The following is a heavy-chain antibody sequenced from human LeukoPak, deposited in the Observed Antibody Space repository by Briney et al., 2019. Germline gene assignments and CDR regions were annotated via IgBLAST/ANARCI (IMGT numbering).Heavy chain of an antibody. D-gene: IGHD3-10*01. J-gene: IGHJ4*02. CDR3: AKSTLYYYGSGSYLEY. Sequence: PGGSLRLSCAASGFTVSSNYMSWVRQAPGKGLEWVSVIYSGGSTYYADSVKGRFTISRDNSKNTLYLQMNSLRAEDTAVYYCAKSTLYYYGSGSYLEYWGQGTLVTVSS. CDR2: IYSGGST. CDR1: GFTVSSNY. V-gene: IGHV3-53*01.